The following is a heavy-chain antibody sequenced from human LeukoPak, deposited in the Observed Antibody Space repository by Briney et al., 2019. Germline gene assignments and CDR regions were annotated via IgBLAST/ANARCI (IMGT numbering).Heavy chain of an antibody. J-gene: IGHJ4*02. CDR2: INTDGSST. Sequence: GGSLRLSCAASGFTFSSYWMHWVRQAPGKGLVWVSRINTDGSSTSYTDSVKGRFTISRDNAKNTLYLQMNSLRAEDTAVYYCARGGPLPGIAAAGKGHLIDYWGQGTLVTVSS. D-gene: IGHD6-13*01. V-gene: IGHV3-74*01. CDR1: GFTFSSYW. CDR3: ARGGPLPGIAAAGKGHLIDY.